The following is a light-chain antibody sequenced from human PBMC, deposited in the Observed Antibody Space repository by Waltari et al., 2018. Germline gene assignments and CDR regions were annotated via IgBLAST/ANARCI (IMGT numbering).Light chain of an antibody. Sequence: SSELTQDTVVSVALGQTVRITCQGDSLGTYFATWYQQKPGQAPVLVIYGEKNRPSGIPGRFCASRSCNTASWTITGAQAEDEADYNCKSRDSSAKGVFGVVTNLTDL. CDR3: KSRDSSAKGV. J-gene: IGLJ3*02. CDR2: GEK. CDR1: SLGTYF. V-gene: IGLV3-19*01.